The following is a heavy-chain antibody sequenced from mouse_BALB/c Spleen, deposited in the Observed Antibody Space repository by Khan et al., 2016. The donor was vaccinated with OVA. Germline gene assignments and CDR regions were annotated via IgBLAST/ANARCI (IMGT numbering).Heavy chain of an antibody. D-gene: IGHD2-3*01. CDR1: GYTFTDYS. Sequence: QVQLQQSGPELVRPGVSVKISCKGSGYTFTDYSMHWVKQSHAKSLEWIGLISTYSGNTNYRQKFKGKATMTVDKSSSTAYMELVRLTSEDSAMYYCTRPAYDGYYDDWGQGTTLTVSS. CDR2: ISTYSGNT. CDR3: TRPAYDGYYDD. V-gene: IGHV1S137*01. J-gene: IGHJ2*01.